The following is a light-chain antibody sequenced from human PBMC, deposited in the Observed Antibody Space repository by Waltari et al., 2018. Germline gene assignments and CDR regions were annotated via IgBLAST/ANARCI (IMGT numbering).Light chain of an antibody. J-gene: IGLJ2*01. CDR1: SSDVGRYTL. V-gene: IGLV2-23*02. CDR3: CSYAGSSKI. Sequence: QSALTQPASVSGSPGPSIPISCHGTSSDVGRYTLVSWYQQHPGKAPKLMIYEVSKRPSGVSNRFSGSKSGNTASLTISGLQAEDEADYYCCSYAGSSKIFGGGTKLTVL. CDR2: EVS.